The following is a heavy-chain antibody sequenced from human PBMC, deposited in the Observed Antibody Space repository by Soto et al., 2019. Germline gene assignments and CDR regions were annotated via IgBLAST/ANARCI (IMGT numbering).Heavy chain of an antibody. V-gene: IGHV4-31*03. D-gene: IGHD2-21*02. Sequence: QVQLQESGPGLVKPSQTLSLTCTVSGGSISSGGYYWSWIRQHPGKGLEWIGYIYYSGSTYYNPTFKSRVTISLDTSKNQFSLKLSSVTAADTAVYYCARVFCGGNCYPNYWGQGTLVTVSS. J-gene: IGHJ4*02. CDR1: GGSISSGGYY. CDR3: ARVFCGGNCYPNY. CDR2: IYYSGST.